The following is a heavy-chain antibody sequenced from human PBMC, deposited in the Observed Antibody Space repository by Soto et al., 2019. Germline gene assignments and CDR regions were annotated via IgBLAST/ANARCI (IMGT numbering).Heavy chain of an antibody. V-gene: IGHV3-66*01. J-gene: IGHJ4*02. CDR1: GFTVSSNY. D-gene: IGHD3-22*01. CDR2: IYSGGST. Sequence: GGSLRLSCAASGFTVSSNYMSWVRQAPGKWLEWVSVIYSGGSTYYADSVKGRFTISRDNSKNTLYLQMNSLRAEDTAVYYCARDPYYYDSSPPIDYWGQGTLVTVS. CDR3: ARDPYYYDSSPPIDY.